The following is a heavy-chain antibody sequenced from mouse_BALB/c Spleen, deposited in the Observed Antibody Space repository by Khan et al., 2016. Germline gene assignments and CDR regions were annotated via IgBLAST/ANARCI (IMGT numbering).Heavy chain of an antibody. D-gene: IGHD4-1*01. J-gene: IGHJ2*01. Sequence: EVKLLESGGGLVQPGGSLKLSCTTSGFDFSRYWMSWVRQAPGRGLEWIGEINPDSSTINYTPSLKDKFIISRDNAKNTLYLQMSKVRAEDTALYYCPRNWDVGFDYWGQGTTLTVSS. V-gene: IGHV4-1*02. CDR1: GFDFSRYW. CDR3: PRNWDVGFDY. CDR2: INPDSSTI.